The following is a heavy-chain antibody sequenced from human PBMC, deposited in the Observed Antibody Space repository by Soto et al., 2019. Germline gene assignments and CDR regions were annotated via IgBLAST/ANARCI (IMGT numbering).Heavy chain of an antibody. CDR1: GDTVSSNRVA. Sequence: PSQTLSLTCVGSGDTVSSNRVAWNWVRQSPSRGLEWLGRTYYRSRWYSDYAVSVRSRIDINADTSKNQVSLQLNSVTPEDTAVYYCPRSEEDSGYYYYGMDVWGQGTTVTVSS. CDR2: TYYRSRWYS. D-gene: IGHD2-15*01. J-gene: IGHJ6*02. V-gene: IGHV6-1*01. CDR3: PRSEEDSGYYYYGMDV.